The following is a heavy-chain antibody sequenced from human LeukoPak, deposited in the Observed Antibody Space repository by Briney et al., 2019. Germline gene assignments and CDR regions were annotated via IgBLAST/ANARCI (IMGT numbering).Heavy chain of an antibody. CDR1: GGTFSSYA. Sequence: SVKVSCKASGGTFSSYAISWVRQAPGQGLEWMGGIIPIFGTANYAQKFQGRVTITADKSTSTAYMELSSLRSEDTAVYYCARDLGGGWTGYYYYMDVWGKGTTVTVSS. J-gene: IGHJ6*03. V-gene: IGHV1-69*06. CDR3: ARDLGGGWTGYYYYMDV. CDR2: IIPIFGTA. D-gene: IGHD3-16*01.